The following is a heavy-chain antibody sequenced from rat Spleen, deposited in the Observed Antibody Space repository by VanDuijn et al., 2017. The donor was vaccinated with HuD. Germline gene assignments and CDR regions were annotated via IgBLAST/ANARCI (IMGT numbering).Heavy chain of an antibody. Sequence: EVQLQESGPGLVKPSQSLSLTCSVTGYSITSSYRWNWIRKFPGNKLEWMGYINSAGSTNYNPSLKSRISITRDTSKNQFFLQVNSVTTEDTATYYCATLITRGHYWGQGVMVTVSS. V-gene: IGHV3-3*01. CDR2: INSAGST. J-gene: IGHJ2*01. CDR1: GYSITSSYR. D-gene: IGHD1-1*01. CDR3: ATLITRGHY.